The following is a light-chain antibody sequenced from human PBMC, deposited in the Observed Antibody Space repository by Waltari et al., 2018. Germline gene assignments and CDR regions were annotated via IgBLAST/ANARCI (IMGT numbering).Light chain of an antibody. Sequence: QSALTQPASVSGSTGPATPIPCPGTIRNVGGYNLFSWYQQHPGKAPKLMIYDVSNRPSGVSNRFSGSKSGNTASLTISGLQAEDEADYYCSSYTSSSTVVFGGGTKLTVL. V-gene: IGLV2-14*03. J-gene: IGLJ2*01. CDR3: SSYTSSSTVV. CDR2: DVS. CDR1: IRNVGGYNL.